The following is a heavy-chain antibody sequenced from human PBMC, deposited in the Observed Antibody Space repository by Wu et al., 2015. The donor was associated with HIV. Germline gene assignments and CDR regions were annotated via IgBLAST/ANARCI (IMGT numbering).Heavy chain of an antibody. CDR3: ASGIQAGGANY. Sequence: VQLVQSGAEVKRPGASVRVSCRTSGYSFTAYYIHWVRQAPGQGLEWMGRLNPNTGGADSSQKFQGRVTLTRDTSINTAYMDLRRLRVDDSATYYCASGIQAGGANYWGQGTLGHRLL. D-gene: IGHD2-21*01. CDR1: GYSFTAYY. CDR2: LNPNTGGA. V-gene: IGHV1-2*02. J-gene: IGHJ4*02.